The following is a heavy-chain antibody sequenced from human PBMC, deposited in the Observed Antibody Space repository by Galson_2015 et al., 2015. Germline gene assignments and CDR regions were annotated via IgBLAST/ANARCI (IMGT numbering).Heavy chain of an antibody. CDR1: GYTFSNYH. D-gene: IGHD5-12*01. V-gene: IGHV1-46*01. J-gene: IGHJ4*02. CDR2: VTPGSGAT. Sequence: SVKVSCKASGYTFSNYHIHWVRQAPGQGLEWMGIVTPGSGATSYAEKFQGRVIMTGDMSTTTAFLELSSLRSDDTALYNCARETSATGYGDHWGQGTLVTVSS. CDR3: ARETSATGYGDH.